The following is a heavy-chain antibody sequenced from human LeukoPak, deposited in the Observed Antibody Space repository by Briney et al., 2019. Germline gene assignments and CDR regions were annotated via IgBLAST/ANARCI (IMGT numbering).Heavy chain of an antibody. CDR3: ARSEPGYYYPYMDV. CDR2: ISSSSSYI. Sequence: GGSLRLSCAASGCTFSSYSMNWVRQAPGEGLEWVSSISSSSSYIYYADSVKGRFTISRDNAKNSLYLQMNSLRAEDTAVYYCARSEPGYYYPYMDVWGKGTTVTVSS. D-gene: IGHD1-14*01. J-gene: IGHJ6*03. V-gene: IGHV3-21*01. CDR1: GCTFSSYS.